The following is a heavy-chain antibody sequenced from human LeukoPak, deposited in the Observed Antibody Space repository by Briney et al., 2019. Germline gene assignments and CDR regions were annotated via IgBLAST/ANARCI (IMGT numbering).Heavy chain of an antibody. D-gene: IGHD3-9*01. CDR2: INHSGST. V-gene: IGHV4-34*01. J-gene: IGHJ4*02. CDR3: ARAGSDILTGYYRSYLDY. Sequence: SETLSLTCAVFGESFSGYYWSWIRQPPGKGLEWIGEINHSGSTNYNPSLKSRVTISVDTSKNQFSLKLSSVTAADTAVYYCARAGSDILTGYYRSYLDYWGQGTLVTVSS. CDR1: GESFSGYY.